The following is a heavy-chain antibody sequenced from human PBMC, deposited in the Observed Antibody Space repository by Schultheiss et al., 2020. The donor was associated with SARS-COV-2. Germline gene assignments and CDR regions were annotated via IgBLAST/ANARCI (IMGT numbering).Heavy chain of an antibody. CDR1: GFTFSSYW. CDR2: IKQDGSEK. CDR3: ARDLRGRDFWSGS. J-gene: IGHJ4*02. V-gene: IGHV3-7*01. Sequence: GESLKISCAASGFTFSSYWMSWVRQAPGKGLEWVANIKQDGSEKYYVDSVKGRFTISRDNAKNSLYLQMNSLRAEDTAVYYCARDLRGRDFWSGSWGQGTLVTVSS. D-gene: IGHD3-3*01.